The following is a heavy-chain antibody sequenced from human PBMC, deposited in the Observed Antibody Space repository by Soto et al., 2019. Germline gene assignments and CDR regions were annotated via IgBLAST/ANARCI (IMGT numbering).Heavy chain of an antibody. CDR2: IYYSGST. CDR1: GGSISSYY. V-gene: IGHV4-59*08. J-gene: IGHJ4*02. CDR3: ARTGWDRDFWSGYSDY. D-gene: IGHD3-3*01. Sequence: SETLSLTCTVSGGSISSYYWSWIQQPPGKGLEWIGYIYYSGSTNYNPSLKSRVTISVDTSKNQFSLKLSSVTAADTAVYYCARTGWDRDFWSGYSDYWGQGTLVTVSS.